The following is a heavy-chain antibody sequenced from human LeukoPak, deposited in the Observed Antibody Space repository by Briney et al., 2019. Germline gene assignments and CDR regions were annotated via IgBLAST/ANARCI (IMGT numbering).Heavy chain of an antibody. D-gene: IGHD6-19*01. CDR1: GLSVSSNF. Sequence: PGGSLRLSCAATGLSVSSNFMSWVRQAPGKGLEWVSYISSSSSTIYYADSVKGRFTISRDNAKNSLYLQMNSLRAEDTAVYYCAGQWRDYWGQRTLVTVSS. J-gene: IGHJ4*02. V-gene: IGHV3-48*04. CDR3: AGQWRDY. CDR2: ISSSSSTI.